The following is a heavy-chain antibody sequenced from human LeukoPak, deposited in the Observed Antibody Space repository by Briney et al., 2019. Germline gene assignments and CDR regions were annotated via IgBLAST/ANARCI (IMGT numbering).Heavy chain of an antibody. Sequence: ASVKVSCKASGYTFTNYYMNWVRQAPGQGLEWMGRVVPMFGIRNYPQTFRGRVNITADKATNTVYMELRSLRAEDTAIYYCATEPSRSYSFDHLDFWGLGTPVTVSS. CDR3: ATEPSRSYSFDHLDF. CDR2: VVPMFGIR. CDR1: GYTFTNYY. D-gene: IGHD5-12*01. V-gene: IGHV1-46*01. J-gene: IGHJ4*02.